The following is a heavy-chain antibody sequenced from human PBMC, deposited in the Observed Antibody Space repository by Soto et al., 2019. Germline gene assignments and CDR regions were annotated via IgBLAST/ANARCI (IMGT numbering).Heavy chain of an antibody. CDR2: ISSSGTTI. CDR1: DFTFSGYE. J-gene: IGHJ5*02. Sequence: EVQLVESGGGLVQPGGSLRLSCVASDFTFSGYEMNWVRQAPGKGLEWVSYISSSGTTIYYSDSVKGRFTISRDNAKKSLFLQMNSLRVEDTAVYYCAKLTTSWGQGTLVTVSS. CDR3: AKLTTS. V-gene: IGHV3-48*03.